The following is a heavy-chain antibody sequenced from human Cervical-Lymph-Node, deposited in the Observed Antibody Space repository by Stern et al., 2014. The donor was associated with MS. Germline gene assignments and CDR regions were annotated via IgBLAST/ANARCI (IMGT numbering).Heavy chain of an antibody. V-gene: IGHV2-70*04. CDR2: IYWDDEK. CDR1: GFSLTTSGMC. D-gene: IGHD3-16*01. J-gene: IGHJ3*02. CDR3: ARTQKAPRVGGVVFDI. Sequence: QVTLKESGPALVKPTQTLTLTCTFSGFSLTTSGMCVSWIRQPPGKALEWLARIYWDDEKFSSTSLRPGLPISKDTSKTQVVLTMTNMAPGDTATYSCARTQKAPRVGGVVFDIWGQGTMVPVSS.